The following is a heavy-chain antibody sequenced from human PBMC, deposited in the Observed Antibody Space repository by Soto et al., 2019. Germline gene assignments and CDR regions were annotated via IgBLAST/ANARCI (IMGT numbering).Heavy chain of an antibody. J-gene: IGHJ3*02. V-gene: IGHV1-46*01. CDR3: ARDIPYSGGVCHDAFDI. CDR2: IRPSGGST. Sequence: ASVKVSCKASGYTFTSYYMHWVRQAPGQGLEWMGIIRPSGGSTTYAQKFQGRVTMTRDTSTSTVYMELSSLRSEDTAVYYCARDIPYSGGVCHDAFDIWGQGTMVTVSS. CDR1: GYTFTSYY. D-gene: IGHD2-21*02.